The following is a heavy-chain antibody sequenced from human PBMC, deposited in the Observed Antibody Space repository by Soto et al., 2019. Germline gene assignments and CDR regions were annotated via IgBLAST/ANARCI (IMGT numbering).Heavy chain of an antibody. CDR2: IWYDGSNK. CDR1: GFTFSSYG. CDR3: ARGLVLSSSWYVYYYSHGMDI. Sequence: PGGSLRLSCAASGFTFSSYGMHWVRQAPGKGLEWVAVIWYDGSNKYYADSVKGRFTISRDNSKNTLYLQMNSLRAEDTAVYYCARGLVLSSSWYVYYYSHGMDICGQGTTVTGSS. J-gene: IGHJ6*02. D-gene: IGHD6-13*01. V-gene: IGHV3-33*01.